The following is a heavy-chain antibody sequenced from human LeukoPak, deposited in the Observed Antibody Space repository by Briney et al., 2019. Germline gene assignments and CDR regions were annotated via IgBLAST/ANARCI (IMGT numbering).Heavy chain of an antibody. CDR1: GFTFNSYW. D-gene: IGHD3-16*01. CDR3: ARELRTFDS. J-gene: IGHJ4*02. Sequence: PGGSLRLSCAASGFTFNSYWMTWVRQAPGKGLEWVANIKHNGDELNYVDSVEDRFTISRDNAKNSLYLHMTDLRAEDTAVYYCARELRTFDSWGQGTLVTVSS. CDR2: IKHNGDEL. V-gene: IGHV3-7*01.